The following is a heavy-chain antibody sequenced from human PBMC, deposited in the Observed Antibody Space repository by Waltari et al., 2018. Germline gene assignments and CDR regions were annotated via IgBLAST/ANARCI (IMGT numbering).Heavy chain of an antibody. CDR3: ARESYCSGSSCYAD. CDR2: ISGGGGSK. J-gene: IGHJ4*02. V-gene: IGHV3-11*01. CDR1: GFSFRDYY. D-gene: IGHD2-2*01. Sequence: QVKLVESGGGLVTPGGSLRLSCAASGFSFRDYYMSWIRQAPGKGLEWLSYISGGGGSKYHADSVRGRFTISRDNAKDSLYLQMNSLRAEDTAVYYCARESYCSGSSCYADWGQGTLVTVSS.